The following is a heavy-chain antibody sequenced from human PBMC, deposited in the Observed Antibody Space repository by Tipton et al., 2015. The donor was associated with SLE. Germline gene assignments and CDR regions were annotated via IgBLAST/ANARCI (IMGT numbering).Heavy chain of an antibody. D-gene: IGHD2-2*01. CDR1: GGSISSGNYF. Sequence: TLSLTCTVSGGSISSGNYFWSWIRQPAGKGLEWIERVSTLGSTNYNPSLKSRVSISLDTSKNQFPLKLSSVTAADTAVYYCARVGSRTYLTLDGFYLDYWGQGILVTVSS. V-gene: IGHV4-61*02. J-gene: IGHJ4*02. CDR3: ARVGSRTYLTLDGFYLDY. CDR2: VSTLGST.